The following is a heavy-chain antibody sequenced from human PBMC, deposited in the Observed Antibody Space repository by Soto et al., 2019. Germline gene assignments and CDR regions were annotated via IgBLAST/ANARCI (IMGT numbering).Heavy chain of an antibody. CDR3: ARDYYGSGGWFDP. V-gene: IGHV3-53*01. CDR1: GFIVSSSY. Sequence: PGGSLRLSCAASGFIVSSSYMIWVRQAPGKGLEWVSLINSGDTSYYADSVKGRLTISRDESKNTLYLQMNSLRVEDTAVYYCARDYYGSGGWFDPWGQGTLVTVSS. CDR2: INSGDTS. J-gene: IGHJ5*02. D-gene: IGHD3-10*01.